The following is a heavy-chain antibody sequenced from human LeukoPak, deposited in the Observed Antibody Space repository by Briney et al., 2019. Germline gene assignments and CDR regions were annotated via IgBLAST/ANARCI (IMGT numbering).Heavy chain of an antibody. CDR3: AREYRDGGFYYGYYFDY. D-gene: IGHD3-22*01. V-gene: IGHV4-4*02. Sequence: SETLSLTCTVSGGSISSGVWWSWVRQPPGKGLEWIGEIYHGGGSNYNASLRSRVTISVDKSKNQFSLQLNSVTAADTAVYYCAREYRDGGFYYGYYFDYWGPGILVTVSS. CDR1: GGSISSGVW. J-gene: IGHJ4*01. CDR2: IYHGGGS.